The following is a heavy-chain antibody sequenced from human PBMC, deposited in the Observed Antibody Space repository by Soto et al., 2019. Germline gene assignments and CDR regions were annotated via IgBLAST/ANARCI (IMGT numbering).Heavy chain of an antibody. CDR3: AASIFYYGMDV. CDR2: IYPGDSDT. V-gene: IGHV5-51*01. Sequence: PGESLKISCKGSGHTFTNYWIGWVRQMPGKGPEWMGIIYPGDSDTKYNPSFQGQVTISADKSITTTYLQWSSLKASDTAIYYCAASIFYYGMDVWGQGTTVTV. CDR1: GHTFTNYW. J-gene: IGHJ6*02.